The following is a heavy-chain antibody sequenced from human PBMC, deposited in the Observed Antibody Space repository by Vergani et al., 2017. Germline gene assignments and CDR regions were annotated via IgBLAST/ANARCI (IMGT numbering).Heavy chain of an antibody. CDR3: AXDLDRFWGYSGYDLFDY. D-gene: IGHD5-12*01. V-gene: IGHV3-48*02. CDR2: ISSSSSTI. J-gene: IGHJ4*02. CDR1: GFTFSSYS. Sequence: EVQLVESGGGLVQPGGSLRLSCAASGFTFSSYSMNWVRQAPGKGLEWVSYISSSSSTIYYADSVKGRFTISRDNAKNSLYLQMNSLRDEDTAVYYCAXDLDRFWGYSGYDLFDYWGQGTLVTVSS.